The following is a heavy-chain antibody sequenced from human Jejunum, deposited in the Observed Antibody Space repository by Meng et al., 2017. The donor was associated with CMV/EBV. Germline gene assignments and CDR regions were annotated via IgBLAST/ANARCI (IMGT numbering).Heavy chain of an antibody. CDR1: GGCLTGSY. J-gene: IGHJ4*02. CDR3: ARGMADRETTTYFDY. Sequence: GGCLTGSYCRWIRQSPRKGMEWNGEISNTGSNSYNPSLRSRVLLSVGTSTNQVSLKLRSVTAADAAVYYCARGMADRETTTYFDYWGPGTLVTVSS. D-gene: IGHD5-24*01. V-gene: IGHV4-34*01. CDR2: ISNTGSN.